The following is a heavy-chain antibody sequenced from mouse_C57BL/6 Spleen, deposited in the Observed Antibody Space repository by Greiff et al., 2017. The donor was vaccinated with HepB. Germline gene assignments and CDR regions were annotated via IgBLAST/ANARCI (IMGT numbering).Heavy chain of an antibody. Sequence: VQLQQSGGGLVKPGGSLKLSCAASGFTFSDYGMHWVRQAPEKGLEWVAYISSGSSTIYYADTVKGRFTISRDNAKNTLFLQMTSLRSEDTAMYYCARDLITTDAWFAYWGQGTLVTVSA. CDR3: ARDLITTDAWFAY. CDR1: GFTFSDYG. CDR2: ISSGSSTI. D-gene: IGHD1-1*01. J-gene: IGHJ3*01. V-gene: IGHV5-17*01.